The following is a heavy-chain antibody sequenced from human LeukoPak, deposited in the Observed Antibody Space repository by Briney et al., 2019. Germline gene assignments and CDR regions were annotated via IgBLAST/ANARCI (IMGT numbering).Heavy chain of an antibody. CDR1: GYTLTELS. D-gene: IGHD6-13*01. J-gene: IGHJ4*02. CDR3: AREGSIAAGTTFPLDY. V-gene: IGHV1-24*01. Sequence: ASVKVSCKVSGYTLTELSMHWVRQAPGKGLEWMGGFDPEDGETIYAQKLQGRVTMTEDTSTDTAYMELSSLRSEDTAVYYCAREGSIAAGTTFPLDYWGQGTLVTVSS. CDR2: FDPEDGET.